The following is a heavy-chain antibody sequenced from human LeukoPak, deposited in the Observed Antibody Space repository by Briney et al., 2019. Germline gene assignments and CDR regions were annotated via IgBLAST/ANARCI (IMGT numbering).Heavy chain of an antibody. CDR3: ARHGLLGIAARPSSHAFDI. Sequence: ASETLSLTCTVSGGSISSYYWSWIRQPPGKGLEWIGYIYTSGSTNYNPSLKSRVTISVDTSKNQFSLKLSSVTAADTAVYYCARHGLLGIAARPSSHAFDIWGQGTMVTVSS. D-gene: IGHD6-6*01. V-gene: IGHV4-4*09. CDR2: IYTSGST. CDR1: GGSISSYY. J-gene: IGHJ3*02.